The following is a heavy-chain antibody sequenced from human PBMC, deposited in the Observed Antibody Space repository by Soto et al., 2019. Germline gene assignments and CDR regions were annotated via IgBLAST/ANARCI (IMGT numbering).Heavy chain of an antibody. CDR3: ARDASVGSSTYYYYGMDV. V-gene: IGHV1-2*04. CDR2: INPNSGGT. CDR1: GYTFTGYY. D-gene: IGHD2-2*01. J-gene: IGHJ6*02. Sequence: ASVKVSCKASGYTFTGYYMHWVRQAPGQGLEWMGWINPNSGGTNYAQKFQGWVTMTRDTSISTAYMELSRLGSDDTAVYYCARDASVGSSTYYYYGMDVWGQGTTVTVSS.